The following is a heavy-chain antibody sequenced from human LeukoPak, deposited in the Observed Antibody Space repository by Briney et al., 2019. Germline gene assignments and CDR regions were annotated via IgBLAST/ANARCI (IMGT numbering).Heavy chain of an antibody. CDR2: FDPEDGET. V-gene: IGHV1-24*01. J-gene: IGHJ4*02. CDR1: GYTLTELS. CDR3: ATIIYGDSRGVDY. Sequence: ASVTVSCKVSGYTLTELSMHWVRQAPGKGREGMGGFDPEDGETIYAQRFQGRVTMTEDTSTDTAYMELGSLRSEDTAVYYCATIIYGDSRGVDYWGQGTLVTVSS. D-gene: IGHD4-17*01.